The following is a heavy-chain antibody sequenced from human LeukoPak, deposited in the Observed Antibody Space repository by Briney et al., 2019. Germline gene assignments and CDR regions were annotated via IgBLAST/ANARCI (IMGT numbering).Heavy chain of an antibody. CDR3: AREDPYYDFWSGYYPFDY. J-gene: IGHJ4*02. CDR1: GGSISSSSYY. V-gene: IGHV4-39*02. D-gene: IGHD3-3*01. Sequence: SETLSLTCTVSGGSISSSSYYWGWIRQPPGKGLEWIGSIYYSGSTYYNPSLKSRVTISVDTSKNQFSLKLSSVTAADTAVYYCAREDPYYDFWSGYYPFDYWGQGTLVTVSS. CDR2: IYYSGST.